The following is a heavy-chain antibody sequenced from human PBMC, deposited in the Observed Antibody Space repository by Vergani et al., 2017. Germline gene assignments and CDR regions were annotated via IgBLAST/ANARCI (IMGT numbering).Heavy chain of an antibody. J-gene: IGHJ4*01. CDR1: GFILSDYW. V-gene: IGHV3-74*01. Sequence: EVQLVESGGGLVQPGGSLRLSCTTSGFILSDYWMHWVRQAPGKGLEWVSRVSSEGRTTNYADSVKGRFTISRDKAKNTVFLQINRLRAEDTAVYFCARVFLGYVHLYYFDYWGHGTLVTVSS. D-gene: IGHD2-15*01. CDR3: ARVFLGYVHLYYFDY. CDR2: VSSEGRTT.